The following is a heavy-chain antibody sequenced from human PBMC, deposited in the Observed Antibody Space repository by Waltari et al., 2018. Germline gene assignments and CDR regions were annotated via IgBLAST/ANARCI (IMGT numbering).Heavy chain of an antibody. D-gene: IGHD4-17*01. Sequence: QVQLVQSGAEVKKPGASVKVSCKVSGYTLTELSMHWVRQAPGKGLEWMGLVDPEDGETIYAEKFQGRVTITADTSTDTAYMELSSLRSEDTAVYYCATYGDYDPDYWGQGTLVTVSS. CDR2: VDPEDGET. V-gene: IGHV1-24*01. J-gene: IGHJ4*02. CDR3: ATYGDYDPDY. CDR1: GYTLTELS.